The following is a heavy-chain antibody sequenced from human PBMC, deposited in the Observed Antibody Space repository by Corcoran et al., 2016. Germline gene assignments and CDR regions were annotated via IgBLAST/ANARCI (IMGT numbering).Heavy chain of an antibody. Sequence: QVQLQESGPGLVKPSETLSLTCTVSGGSISSYYWSWIRQPPGKGLEWIGYIYYSGSTNYNPSLKSRVTISVDTSKNQFSLKLSSVTAADTAVYYCARGQWELFDYWGHGTLVTVSS. CDR3: ARGQWELFDY. V-gene: IGHV4-59*01. CDR1: GGSISSYY. J-gene: IGHJ4*01. CDR2: IYYSGST. D-gene: IGHD1-26*01.